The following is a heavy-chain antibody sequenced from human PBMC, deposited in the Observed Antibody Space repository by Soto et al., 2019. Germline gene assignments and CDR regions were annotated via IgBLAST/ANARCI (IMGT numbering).Heavy chain of an antibody. CDR2: LFHSGSP. CDR1: GYSMRSGFY. Sequence: SETLSLTCGVSGYSMRSGFYWSWIRQPPGRGLEWIGSLFHSGSPYYNPSVRSRVTMSEDTSKNQFYLRLTSVTAADTAVYYCAREKGIVGSFMKAFDIWGQGTMVTVSS. J-gene: IGHJ3*02. D-gene: IGHD1-26*01. V-gene: IGHV4-38-2*02. CDR3: AREKGIVGSFMKAFDI.